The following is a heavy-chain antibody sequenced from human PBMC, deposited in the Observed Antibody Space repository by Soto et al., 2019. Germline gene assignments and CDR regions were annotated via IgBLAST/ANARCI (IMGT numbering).Heavy chain of an antibody. CDR2: ISSSGSTI. V-gene: IGHV3-48*03. Sequence: EVQLVESGGGLVQPGGSLRLSCAASGFTFSSYEMNWVRQAPGKGLEWVSYISSSGSTIYYADSVKGRFTISRDNAKNSLYLQMNSLRAEDTAVYYCARDYRGLLCFGEFYRYFDYWGQGTLVTVSS. CDR1: GFTFSSYE. D-gene: IGHD3-10*01. CDR3: ARDYRGLLCFGEFYRYFDY. J-gene: IGHJ4*02.